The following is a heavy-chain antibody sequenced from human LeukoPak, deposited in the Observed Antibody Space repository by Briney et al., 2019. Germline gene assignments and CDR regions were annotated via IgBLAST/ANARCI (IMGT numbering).Heavy chain of an antibody. J-gene: IGHJ3*02. D-gene: IGHD5-24*01. CDR3: ARAQWSVGDGYELLNDAFDI. V-gene: IGHV4-39*07. Sequence: PSETLSLTCTVSGGSISSSSYYWGWIRQPPGKGLEWIGSIYYSGSTYYNPSLKSRVTISVDTSKNQFSLKLSSVTAADTAVYYCARAQWSVGDGYELLNDAFDIWGQGTMVTVSS. CDR2: IYYSGST. CDR1: GGSISSSSYY.